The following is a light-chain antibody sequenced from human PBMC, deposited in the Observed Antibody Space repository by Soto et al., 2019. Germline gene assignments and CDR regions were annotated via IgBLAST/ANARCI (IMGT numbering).Light chain of an antibody. CDR3: QQYGRSPMFT. V-gene: IGKV3-20*01. Sequence: EIVLTQSPGTLSLSPGERATLSCRASQSVSSNYLAWYQQKPGQAPRLLIYGASRGAAGIPDRFIGSGSGTYFTLIINRLEPEDFAVYFCQQYGRSPMFTFGQGTKLEIK. CDR2: GAS. J-gene: IGKJ2*01. CDR1: QSVSSNY.